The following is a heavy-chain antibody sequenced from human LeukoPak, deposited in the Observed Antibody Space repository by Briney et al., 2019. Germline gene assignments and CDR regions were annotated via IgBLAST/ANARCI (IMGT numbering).Heavy chain of an antibody. Sequence: ASVKVSCKASGGTFSSYAISWVRQAPGQGLEWMGGIIPIFGTANYAQKFQGRVTITADESTSTAYMELSSLRSEDTAVYYCARRPMDRYYGMDVWGQGTTVTVSS. CDR1: GGTFSSYA. CDR2: IIPIFGTA. D-gene: IGHD2-2*03. CDR3: ARRPMDRYYGMDV. V-gene: IGHV1-69*01. J-gene: IGHJ6*02.